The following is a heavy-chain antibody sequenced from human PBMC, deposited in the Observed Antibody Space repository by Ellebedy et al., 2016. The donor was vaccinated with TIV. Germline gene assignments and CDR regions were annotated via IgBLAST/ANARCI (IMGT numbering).Heavy chain of an antibody. J-gene: IGHJ4*02. CDR3: ARQPNDYGVLEY. D-gene: IGHD4/OR15-4a*01. CDR2: INHSGST. V-gene: IGHV4-34*01. CDR1: GGSFSGYY. Sequence: GSLRLXXAVYGGSFSGYYWSWIRQPPGKGLEWIGEINHSGSTNYNPSLKSRVTISVDTSKNQFSLKLSSVTAADTAEYYCARQPNDYGVLEYWGQGSLVTVSS.